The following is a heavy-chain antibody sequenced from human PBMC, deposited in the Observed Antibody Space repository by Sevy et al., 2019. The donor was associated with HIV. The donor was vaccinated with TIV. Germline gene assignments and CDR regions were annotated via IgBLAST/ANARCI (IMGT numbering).Heavy chain of an antibody. CDR1: GLTVSSNY. CDR3: ARGGGAYCGNDCIRAIEC. J-gene: IGHJ4*02. CDR2: IYTSGST. D-gene: IGHD2-21*02. Sequence: GGSLRFSCAASGLTVSSNYMSWVRQAPGRGLEWVSVIYTSGSTYYADSVKGRFTISRGNSKNTLFLQMNSLRADDTAVYYCARGGGAYCGNDCIRAIECRGLGTLVTVSS. V-gene: IGHV3-53*01.